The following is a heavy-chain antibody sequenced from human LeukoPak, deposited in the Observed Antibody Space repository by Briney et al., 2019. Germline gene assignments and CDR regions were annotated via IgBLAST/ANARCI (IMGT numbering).Heavy chain of an antibody. CDR3: ARKHDLYWYFDL. CDR2: INHSGST. J-gene: IGHJ2*01. CDR1: GGSFSGCY. Sequence: SETLSLTCAVYGGSFSGCYWSWIRQPPGKGLEWIGEINHSGSTNYNPSLKSRVTISVDTSKNQFSLKLSSVTAADTAVYYCARKHDLYWYFDLWGRGTLVTVSS. D-gene: IGHD1-1*01. V-gene: IGHV4-34*01.